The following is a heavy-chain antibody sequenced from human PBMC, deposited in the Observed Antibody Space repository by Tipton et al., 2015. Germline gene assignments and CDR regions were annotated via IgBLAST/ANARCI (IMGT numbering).Heavy chain of an antibody. CDR1: GGSISSSNW. CDR2: IQYSGST. V-gene: IGHV4-4*02. D-gene: IGHD2-15*01. CDR3: ARDDGYCSGGSCYNPSYFDY. Sequence: TLSLTCAVSGGSISSSNWWSWVRQPPGKELEWIGYIQYSGSTNYNPSLKSRVTISVDTSKTQFSLRLTSVSAADTAIYYCARDDGYCSGGSCYNPSYFDYWGQGTLVTVSS. J-gene: IGHJ4*02.